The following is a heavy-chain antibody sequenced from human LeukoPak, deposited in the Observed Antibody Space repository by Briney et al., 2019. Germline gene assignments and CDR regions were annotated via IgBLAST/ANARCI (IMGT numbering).Heavy chain of an antibody. D-gene: IGHD3-9*01. CDR3: TRHRDFDYEPTHPDF. Sequence: AGGSLRLSCAASGFTFSGSAMPWVRQASGKGLEWVGRIRSKANSYATAYAASVKGRFTISRDDSKNTAYLQMNSLKTEDTAVYYCTRHRDFDYEPTHPDFWGQGTLVTVSS. CDR2: IRSKANSYAT. CDR1: GFTFSGSA. J-gene: IGHJ4*02. V-gene: IGHV3-73*01.